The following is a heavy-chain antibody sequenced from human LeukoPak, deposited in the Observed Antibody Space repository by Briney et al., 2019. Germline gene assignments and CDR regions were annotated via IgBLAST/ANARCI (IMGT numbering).Heavy chain of an antibody. J-gene: IGHJ4*02. D-gene: IGHD3-10*01. CDR3: AKEARGGLLCFWY. CDR2: ISYDGSNK. Sequence: GRSLRLSCAASGFTFSSYGMHWVRQAPGKGLEWVAVISYDGSNKYYADSVKGRFTISRDNSKNTLYLQMNSLRAEDTAVYYCAKEARGGLLCFWYWGQGTLVTVSS. V-gene: IGHV3-30*18. CDR1: GFTFSSYG.